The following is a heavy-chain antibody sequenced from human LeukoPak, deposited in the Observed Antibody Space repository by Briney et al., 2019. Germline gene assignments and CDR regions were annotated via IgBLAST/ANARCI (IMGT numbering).Heavy chain of an antibody. V-gene: IGHV3-30*02. CDR2: ISYDGGNK. Sequence: GGSLRLSCAASGFTFSSYGMHWVRQAPGKGLEWVAFISYDGGNKYYADSVKGRFTISRDNSKNTLYLRMISLRPEDTAVYYCAKQAAGSSWYNWFDPWGQGTLVTVSS. CDR1: GFTFSSYG. D-gene: IGHD6-13*01. CDR3: AKQAAGSSWYNWFDP. J-gene: IGHJ5*02.